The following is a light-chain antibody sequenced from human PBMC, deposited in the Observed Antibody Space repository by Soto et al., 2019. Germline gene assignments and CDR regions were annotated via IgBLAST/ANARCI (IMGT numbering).Light chain of an antibody. J-gene: IGLJ2*01. CDR3: SSYTTSSPPVV. V-gene: IGLV2-14*01. CDR2: EVS. CDR1: SSDGGGYNY. Sequence: QSALTQPASVSGSPGQSITISCTETSSDGGGYNYVSWYQQHPGKGPKLMIYEVSNRPSGVSNRFSGSKSGNTASLTISGLQAEDEADYYCSSYTTSSPPVVFGGGTKLTVL.